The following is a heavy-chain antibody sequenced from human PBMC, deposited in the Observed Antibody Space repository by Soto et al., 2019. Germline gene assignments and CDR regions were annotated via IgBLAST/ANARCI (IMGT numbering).Heavy chain of an antibody. CDR3: AKGATVTTHYQYYGMDV. J-gene: IGHJ6*02. CDR1: GFTFDYFA. V-gene: IGHV3-43D*04. Sequence: GGSLRLSSAASGFTFDYFAMCWVRQVPGKGLEWISLVNWDGDTTFYADSVKGRFIISRDNSKNSVYLQMNSLRSEDSAMYYCAKGATVTTHYQYYGMDVWGQGTTVTVS. D-gene: IGHD4-17*01. CDR2: VNWDGDTT.